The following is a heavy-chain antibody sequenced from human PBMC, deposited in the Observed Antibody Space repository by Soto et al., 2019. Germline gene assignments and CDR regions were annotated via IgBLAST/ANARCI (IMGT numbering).Heavy chain of an antibody. V-gene: IGHV3-15*07. CDR2: IKSKTDGGTT. CDR3: TTPMIVVVPEYYYGMDV. CDR1: GFTFSNAW. Sequence: GGSLRLSCAASGFTFSNAWMNWVRQAPGKGLEWVGRIKSKTDGGTTDYAAPVKGRFTISRDDSKNTLYLQMNSLKTEDTAVYYCTTPMIVVVPEYYYGMDVWGQGTTVTVSS. D-gene: IGHD3-22*01. J-gene: IGHJ6*02.